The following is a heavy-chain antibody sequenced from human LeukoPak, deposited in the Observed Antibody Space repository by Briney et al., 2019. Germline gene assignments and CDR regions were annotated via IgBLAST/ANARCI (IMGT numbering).Heavy chain of an antibody. J-gene: IGHJ4*02. D-gene: IGHD3-16*01. Sequence: GGSLRLSCAASGFTFSDSYMSWIRQAPGKGLEWVSYISSSSTYTNYADSVKGRFTISRDNAKNALYLQMNSLRAEDTAGYYCARSGGALDYWGQGTLATVSS. V-gene: IGHV3-11*03. CDR2: ISSSSTYT. CDR3: ARSGGALDY. CDR1: GFTFSDSY.